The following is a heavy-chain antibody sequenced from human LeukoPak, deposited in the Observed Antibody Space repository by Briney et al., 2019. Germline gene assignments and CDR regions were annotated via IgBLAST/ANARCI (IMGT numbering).Heavy chain of an antibody. CDR3: ARDRYSGYDYRSSRTLDY. CDR2: IWYDGSNK. D-gene: IGHD5-12*01. CDR1: GFTLSSHG. V-gene: IGHV3-33*01. Sequence: GGSLRLSCAASGFTLSSHGMHWVRQAPGKGLEWVAVIWYDGSNKHYADSVKGRFTISRDSSKNTLSLQMNSLRAEDTAVYYCARDRYSGYDYRSSRTLDYWGQGTLVTVSS. J-gene: IGHJ4*02.